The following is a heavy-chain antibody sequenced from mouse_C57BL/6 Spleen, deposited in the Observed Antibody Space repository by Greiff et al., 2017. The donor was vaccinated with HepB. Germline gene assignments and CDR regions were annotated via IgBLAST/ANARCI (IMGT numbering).Heavy chain of an antibody. Sequence: QVQLQQPGAELVKPGASVKMSCKASGYTFTSYWITWVKQRPGQGLEWIGDIYPGSGSTNYNEKFKSKATLTVDTSSSTAYMQLSSLTSEDSAVYYCARERGTGTGFAYWGQGTLVTVSA. CDR2: IYPGSGST. CDR3: ARERGTGTGFAY. CDR1: GYTFTSYW. V-gene: IGHV1-55*01. D-gene: IGHD4-1*01. J-gene: IGHJ3*01.